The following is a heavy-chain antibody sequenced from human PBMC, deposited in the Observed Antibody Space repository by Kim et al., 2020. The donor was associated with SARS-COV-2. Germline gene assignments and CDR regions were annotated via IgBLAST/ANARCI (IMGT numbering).Heavy chain of an antibody. Sequence: NSNPSLKGRVTISVDTSKNQFSLKLSSVTAADTAVYYCARGGGYSYGALDYWGQGTLVTVSS. CDR3: ARGGGYSYGALDY. J-gene: IGHJ4*02. D-gene: IGHD5-18*01. V-gene: IGHV4-34*01.